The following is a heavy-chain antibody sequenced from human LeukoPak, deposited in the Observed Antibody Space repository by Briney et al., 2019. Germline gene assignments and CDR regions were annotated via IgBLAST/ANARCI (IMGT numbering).Heavy chain of an antibody. CDR2: INHSGST. J-gene: IGHJ4*02. CDR3: ARGSRSWKTYSSGWYPYFSFDY. V-gene: IGHV4-34*01. D-gene: IGHD6-19*01. Sequence: SETLSLTCAVYGGSFSGYYWSWIRQPPGKGLEWIGEINHSGSTNYNPSFKSRVTISVDTSKNQFSLKLSSVTAADTAVYYCARGSRSWKTYSSGWYPYFSFDYWGQGTLVTVSS. CDR1: GGSFSGYY.